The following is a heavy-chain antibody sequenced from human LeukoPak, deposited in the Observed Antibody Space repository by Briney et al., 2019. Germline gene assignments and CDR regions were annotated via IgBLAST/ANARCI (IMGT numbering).Heavy chain of an antibody. CDR2: IYYSGST. CDR3: ARVPPRSGNYPFDY. CDR1: GGSISSSSYY. Sequence: SETLSLTCTVSGGSISSSSYYWGWIRQPPGKGLEWIGSIYYSGSTYYNPSLKSRVTISVDTSKNQFSLKLSSVTAADTAVYNCARVPPRSGNYPFDYWGQGTLVTVSS. J-gene: IGHJ4*02. D-gene: IGHD4-23*01. V-gene: IGHV4-39*01.